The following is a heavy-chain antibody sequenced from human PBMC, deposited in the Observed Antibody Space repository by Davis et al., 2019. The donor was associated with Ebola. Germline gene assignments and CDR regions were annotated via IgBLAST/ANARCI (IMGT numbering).Heavy chain of an antibody. D-gene: IGHD5-18*01. CDR2: ISYSGSA. Sequence: SETLSLTCTASGGSISSSSYYWGWIRQPPGKGLEWIGSISYSGSAYYNPSLKSRVTISVDTSKNQFSLKLSSVTAADTAVYCCARSPTPQLWFLFDFWGQGTLVTVSS. V-gene: IGHV4-39*01. CDR3: ARSPTPQLWFLFDF. J-gene: IGHJ4*02. CDR1: GGSISSSSYY.